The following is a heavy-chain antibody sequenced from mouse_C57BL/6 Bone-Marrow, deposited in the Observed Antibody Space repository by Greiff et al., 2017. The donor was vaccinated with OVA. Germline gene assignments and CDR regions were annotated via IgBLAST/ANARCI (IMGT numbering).Heavy chain of an antibody. V-gene: IGHV14-3*01. CDR1: GFNIKNTY. D-gene: IGHD1-1*01. CDR3: ARGNFGSSFYAMDY. Sequence: VQLKESVAELVRPGASVKLSCTASGFNIKNTYMHWVKQRPEQGLEWIGRIDPANDNTKYAPTFQGKATMTADTSSNTAYLQVSSQSSEDTAVYCCARGNFGSSFYAMDYWGQGTSVTVSS. J-gene: IGHJ4*01. CDR2: IDPANDNT.